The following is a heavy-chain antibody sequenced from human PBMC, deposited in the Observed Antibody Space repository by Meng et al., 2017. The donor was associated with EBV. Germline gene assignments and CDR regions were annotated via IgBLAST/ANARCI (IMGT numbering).Heavy chain of an antibody. CDR1: GYTFTSYG. Sequence: VSGGQSGAEVKKPGAPGKVSCKASGYTFTSYGISWVRQAPGQGLEWMGWISAYNGNTNYAQKLQGRVTMTTDTSTSTAYMELRSLRSDDTAVYYCARDGRLYDTPSPFDYWGQGTLVTVSS. J-gene: IGHJ4*02. CDR2: ISAYNGNT. D-gene: IGHD3-22*01. V-gene: IGHV1-18*01. CDR3: ARDGRLYDTPSPFDY.